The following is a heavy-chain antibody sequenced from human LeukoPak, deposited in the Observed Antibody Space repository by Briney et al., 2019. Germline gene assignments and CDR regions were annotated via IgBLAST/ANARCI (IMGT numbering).Heavy chain of an antibody. CDR1: GFTFRSYA. CDR3: ARDIGPSYYFDY. Sequence: GGSLRLSCVASGFTFRSYAMHWVRQAPGKGLEWVADISYDGSNKYYADSVKGRFTISRDNSKNTLYLQMNSLRAEDTAVYYCARDIGPSYYFDYWGQGTLVTVSS. D-gene: IGHD3/OR15-3a*01. CDR2: ISYDGSNK. J-gene: IGHJ4*02. V-gene: IGHV3-30-3*01.